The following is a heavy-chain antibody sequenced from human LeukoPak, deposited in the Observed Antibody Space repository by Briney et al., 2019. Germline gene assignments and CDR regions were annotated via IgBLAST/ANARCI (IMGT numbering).Heavy chain of an antibody. D-gene: IGHD1-26*01. CDR1: GXSISSYY. CDR2: IYSSGST. Sequence: KPSETLSLTCIVSGXSISSYYWSWIRQPPGKGREWIGYIYSSGSTNSNPSLKSRVTISVDTSKSQFSLKMTSVTAADTAVYYCARQGSGGRAFDIWGQGTMVTVSS. J-gene: IGHJ3*02. CDR3: ARQGSGGRAFDI. V-gene: IGHV4-59*08.